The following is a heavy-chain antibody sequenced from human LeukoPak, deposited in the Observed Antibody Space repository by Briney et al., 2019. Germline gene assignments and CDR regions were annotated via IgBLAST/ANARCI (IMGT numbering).Heavy chain of an antibody. CDR3: ARALGYYDSPLGY. D-gene: IGHD3-22*01. CDR2: INSDGSST. J-gene: IGHJ4*02. V-gene: IGHV3-74*01. Sequence: PGGSLRLSCAASGFTFSSYWMHWVRQAPGKGLVWFSRINSDGSSTSYADSVKGRFTISRDNAKNTLYLQMNSLRAEDTAVYYCARALGYYDSPLGYWGQGTLVTVSS. CDR1: GFTFSSYW.